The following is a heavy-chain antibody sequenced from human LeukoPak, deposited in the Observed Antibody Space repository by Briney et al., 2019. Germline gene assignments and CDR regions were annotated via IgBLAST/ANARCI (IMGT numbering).Heavy chain of an antibody. Sequence: SVKVSCKASGGTFSSYAISWVRQAPGQGLEWMGRIIPILGIANYAQKFQGRVTITADKSTSTAYMELSSLRSEDTAVYYCAREEIAVAGPGDYWGQGTLVTVSS. J-gene: IGHJ4*02. D-gene: IGHD6-19*01. V-gene: IGHV1-69*04. CDR2: IIPILGIA. CDR3: AREEIAVAGPGDY. CDR1: GGTFSSYA.